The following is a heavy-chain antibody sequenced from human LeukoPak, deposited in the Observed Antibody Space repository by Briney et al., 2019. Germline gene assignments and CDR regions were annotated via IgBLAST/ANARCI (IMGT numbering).Heavy chain of an antibody. CDR1: GFTFSSYG. Sequence: GGSLRLSCAAPGFTFSSYGMHWVRQAPGKGLEWVAVISYDGSNKYYADSVKGRFTISRDNSKNTLYLQMNSLRAEDTAVYYCARDVYYYDSSGYYDYWGQGTLVTVSS. D-gene: IGHD3-22*01. J-gene: IGHJ4*02. CDR2: ISYDGSNK. V-gene: IGHV3-30*03. CDR3: ARDVYYYDSSGYYDY.